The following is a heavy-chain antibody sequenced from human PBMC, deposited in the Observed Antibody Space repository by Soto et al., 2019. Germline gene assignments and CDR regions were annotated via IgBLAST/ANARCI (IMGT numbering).Heavy chain of an antibody. D-gene: IGHD4-17*01. CDR3: ARDSYSDLPN. CDR1: GFTVSSSY. V-gene: IGHV3-66*01. J-gene: IGHJ4*02. Sequence: EVQLVESGGAMVQPGESLRLSCAASGFTVSSSYMSWVRQAPGKGLEWVSVVYSGDITYYADSVRGRFTISRDNSKNTVYLQMNSLRAEDTAVYYCARDSYSDLPNWGQGTLVTVSS. CDR2: VYSGDIT.